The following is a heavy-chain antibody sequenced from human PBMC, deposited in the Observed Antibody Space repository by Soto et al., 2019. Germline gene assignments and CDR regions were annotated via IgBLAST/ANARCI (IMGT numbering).Heavy chain of an antibody. CDR2: IIAYNFNT. V-gene: IGHV1-18*01. D-gene: IGHD6-19*01. CDR3: ERGSIGWNQVRFDP. Sequence: ASVKVSCKASGYTFTSYGISLVRQAPVQVLELIVWIIAYNFNTNYSQKLQGRFTITTYTSTITSYIELRSLLSDYTAVYYCERGSIGWNQVRFDPWGQGTLVTVSS. J-gene: IGHJ5*02. CDR1: GYTFTSYG.